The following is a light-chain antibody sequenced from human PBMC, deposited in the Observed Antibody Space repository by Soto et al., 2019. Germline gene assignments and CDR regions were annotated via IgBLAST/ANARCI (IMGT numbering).Light chain of an antibody. J-gene: IGLJ1*01. Sequence: QSALTQPASVSGSPGQSITISCTGTSSDVGLYNYVSWYQHHPGKAPKLMIYDVSDRPSGVSNRFSGSKSGNTASLTVSGLQAAEEADYFCKSYAGSNTYVFGSGTKSPS. CDR3: KSYAGSNTYV. CDR1: SSDVGLYNY. CDR2: DVS. V-gene: IGLV2-14*01.